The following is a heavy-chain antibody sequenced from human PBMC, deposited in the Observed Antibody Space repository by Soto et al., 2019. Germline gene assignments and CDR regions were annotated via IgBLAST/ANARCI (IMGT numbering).Heavy chain of an antibody. V-gene: IGHV1-69*13. CDR1: GGTFSSYA. CDR2: IIPIFGTA. D-gene: IGHD1-1*01. CDR3: ARTGLEAENNWFDP. Sequence: SVKVSCKASGGTFSSYAISWVRQAPGQGLEWMGGIIPIFGTANYAQKFQGRVTITADESTSTAYMELSSLRSEDTAVYYCARTGLEAENNWFDPWGKGTLVTVSS. J-gene: IGHJ5*02.